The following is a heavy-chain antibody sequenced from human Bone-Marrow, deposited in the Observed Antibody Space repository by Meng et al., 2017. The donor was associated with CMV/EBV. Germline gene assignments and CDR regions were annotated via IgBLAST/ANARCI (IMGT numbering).Heavy chain of an antibody. D-gene: IGHD5-12*01. J-gene: IGHJ4*02. V-gene: IGHV3-43*01. Sequence: GGSLRLSCAASGFTFDDYTMHWVRQAPGKGLEWVSLISWDGGSTYYADSVKGRFTISRDNSKNSLYLQMNSLRAEDTAVYYCAREMDDGGWLRLREYYFDYWGQGTLVTVSS. CDR1: GFTFDDYT. CDR3: AREMDDGGWLRLREYYFDY. CDR2: ISWDGGST.